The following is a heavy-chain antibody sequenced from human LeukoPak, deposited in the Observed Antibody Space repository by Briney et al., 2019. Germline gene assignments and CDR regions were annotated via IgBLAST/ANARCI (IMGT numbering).Heavy chain of an antibody. CDR3: ARLSRGGGYDHQRFDY. CDR2: IYYSGST. D-gene: IGHD5-12*01. CDR1: GGSISSYY. J-gene: IGHJ4*02. V-gene: IGHV4-59*08. Sequence: SETLSLTCTVSGGSISSYYWSWIRRPPGKGLEWIGYIYYSGSTNYNPSLKSRVTISVDTSKNQFSLKLSSVTAADTAVYYCARLSRGGGYDHQRFDYWGQGTLVTVSS.